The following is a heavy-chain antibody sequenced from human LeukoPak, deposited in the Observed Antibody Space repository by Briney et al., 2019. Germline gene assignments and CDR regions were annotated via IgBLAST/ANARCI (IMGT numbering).Heavy chain of an antibody. CDR3: ARRRYYDSTGYLE. J-gene: IGHJ1*01. D-gene: IGHD3-22*01. V-gene: IGHV4-39*01. Sequence: SETLSLTCTISGGFISSSSYYWGWIRQPPGKGLEWIGDIYYSGSTYYNPALKSRVSMSIDTSKNQFSLELRSVAAADTALYYCARRRYYDSTGYLEWGQGTLVTVSS. CDR1: GGFISSSSYY. CDR2: IYYSGST.